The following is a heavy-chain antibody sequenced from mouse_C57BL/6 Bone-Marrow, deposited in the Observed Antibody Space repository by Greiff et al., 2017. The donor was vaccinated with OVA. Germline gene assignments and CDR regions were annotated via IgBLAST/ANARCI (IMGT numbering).Heavy chain of an antibody. CDR1: GYTFTSYW. D-gene: IGHD2-4*01. V-gene: IGHV1-61*01. J-gene: IGHJ4*01. CDR2: IYPSDSET. Sequence: VQLQQPGAELVRPGSSVKLSCKASGYTFTSYWMDWVKQRPGQGLEWIGNIYPSDSETHYNQKFKDKATLTVDKSSSTAYMQLSSLTSEDSAVYYCARDDYASMDYWGQGTSVTVSS. CDR3: ARDDYASMDY.